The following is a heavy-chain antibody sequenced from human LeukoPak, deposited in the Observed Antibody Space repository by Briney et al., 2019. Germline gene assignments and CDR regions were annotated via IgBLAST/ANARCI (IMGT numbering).Heavy chain of an antibody. CDR3: ASEVAAAGFDY. CDR2: ISSSSSYI. D-gene: IGHD6-13*01. CDR1: GFTFNSYS. V-gene: IGHV3-21*01. Sequence: GGSLRLSCAASGFTFNSYSMNWVRQAPGKGLEWVSSISSSSSYIYYAGSVKGRFTISRDNAKNSLYLQMNSLRAEDTAVYYCASEVAAAGFDYWGQGTLVTVSS. J-gene: IGHJ4*02.